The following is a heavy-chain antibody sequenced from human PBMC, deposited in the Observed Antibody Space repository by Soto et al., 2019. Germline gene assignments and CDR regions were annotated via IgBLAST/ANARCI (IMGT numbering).Heavy chain of an antibody. CDR2: ISGSGGST. V-gene: IGHV3-23*01. J-gene: IGHJ6*02. CDR3: AKGPYYDFWSGYSYGLGYYYYGMDV. D-gene: IGHD3-3*01. Sequence: GGSLRLSCAASGFTFSSYAISWVRQAPGKGLEWVSAISGSGGSTYYADSVKGRFTISRDNSKNTLYLQMNSLRAEDTAVYYCAKGPYYDFWSGYSYGLGYYYYGMDVWGQGTTVTVSS. CDR1: GFTFSSYA.